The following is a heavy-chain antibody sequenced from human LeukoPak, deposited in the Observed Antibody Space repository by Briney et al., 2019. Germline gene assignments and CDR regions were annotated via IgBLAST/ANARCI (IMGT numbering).Heavy chain of an antibody. CDR3: ARLGGDYGPSWFDP. D-gene: IGHD4-17*01. CDR2: IYPGDPDT. J-gene: IGHJ5*02. CDR1: GYSFSNYS. Sequence: GESLKISCKGSGYSFSNYSIGWVRQMPGKGLEWMGIIYPGDPDTRYSPSFQGQVTISADKSISTAYLQWSSLKASDTAMYYCARLGGDYGPSWFDPWGQGTLVTVSS. V-gene: IGHV5-51*01.